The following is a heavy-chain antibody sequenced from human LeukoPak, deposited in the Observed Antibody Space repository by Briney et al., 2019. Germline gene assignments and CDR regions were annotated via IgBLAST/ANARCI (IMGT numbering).Heavy chain of an antibody. CDR1: GGTFSSYT. Sequence: SVKVSCAASGGTFSSYTISWVRQAPGQGLEWMGRIIPILGIANYAQKFQGRVTITADKSASTAYMELSSLRSEDTAVYYCARTSDYDSSGYYYGWGQGTLVTVSS. V-gene: IGHV1-69*02. CDR2: IIPILGIA. CDR3: ARTSDYDSSGYYYG. D-gene: IGHD3-22*01. J-gene: IGHJ4*02.